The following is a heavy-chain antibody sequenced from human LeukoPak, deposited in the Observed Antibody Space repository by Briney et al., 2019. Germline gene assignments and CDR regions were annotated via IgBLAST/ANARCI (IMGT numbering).Heavy chain of an antibody. CDR2: IKQDGSEK. CDR1: GFTFSSYW. Sequence: PGGSLRLSCAASGFTFSSYWMSWVRQAPGKGLEWVANIKQDGSEKYYVDSVKGRFTISRDNAKNSLYLQMNSLRAEDAAVYYCASGYGSGSYYRNAYDYWGQGTLVTVSS. J-gene: IGHJ4*02. D-gene: IGHD3-10*01. V-gene: IGHV3-7*01. CDR3: ASGYGSGSYYRNAYDY.